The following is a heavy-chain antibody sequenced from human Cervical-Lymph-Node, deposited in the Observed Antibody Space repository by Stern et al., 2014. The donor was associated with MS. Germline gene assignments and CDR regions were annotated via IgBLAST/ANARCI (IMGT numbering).Heavy chain of an antibody. CDR1: GFTFSSYG. D-gene: IGHD6-13*01. CDR2: IWYDGSNK. J-gene: IGHJ6*02. CDR3: ARSSSPSPYYYYGMDV. V-gene: IGHV3-33*01. Sequence: VQLVESGGGVVQPGRSLRLSCAASGFTFSSYGMHWVRQAPGKGLEWVAVIWYDGSNKYYADSVKGRFTIYRDNSKNTLYLQMNSLRAEDTAVYYCARSSSPSPYYYYGMDVWGQGTTVTVSS.